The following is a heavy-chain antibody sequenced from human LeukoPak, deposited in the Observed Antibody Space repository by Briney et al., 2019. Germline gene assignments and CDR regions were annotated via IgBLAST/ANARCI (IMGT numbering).Heavy chain of an antibody. CDR2: ISGSGGST. V-gene: IGHV3-23*01. CDR1: GFTFSSYA. Sequence: GGSLRLSCAASGFTFSSYAMSWVRQAPGKGLEWVSAISGSGGSTYYADSVKGRFTISRDNSKNTLYLQMNSLRAEDTAVYYCARDPDYYDSSGYSRWGQGTLVTVSS. CDR3: ARDPDYYDSSGYSR. D-gene: IGHD3-22*01. J-gene: IGHJ4*02.